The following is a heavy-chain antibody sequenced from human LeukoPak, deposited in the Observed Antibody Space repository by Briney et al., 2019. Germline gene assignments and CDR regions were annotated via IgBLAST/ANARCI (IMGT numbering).Heavy chain of an antibody. Sequence: ASVKVSCKASGYTFTGYYMHWVRQAPGQGLEWMGWINPNSGGINYAQKFQGRVTMTRDTSISTAYMELSRLRSDDTAVYYCARAWTYQLLAPHDAFDIWGQGTMVTVSS. CDR1: GYTFTGYY. V-gene: IGHV1-2*02. CDR3: ARAWTYQLLAPHDAFDI. D-gene: IGHD2-2*01. J-gene: IGHJ3*02. CDR2: INPNSGGI.